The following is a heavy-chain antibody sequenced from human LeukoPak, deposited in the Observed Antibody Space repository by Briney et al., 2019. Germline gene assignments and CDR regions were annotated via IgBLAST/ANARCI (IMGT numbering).Heavy chain of an antibody. CDR3: AKRGVVIRVILVGFHKEAYYFDS. CDR2: ISDSGGRT. CDR1: GITLSNYG. V-gene: IGHV3-23*01. Sequence: GGSLRLSCAVTGITLSNYGMSWVRQAPGKGLEWVAGISDSGGRTNYADSVKGRFTISRDNPKNTLYLQMNSLRAEDTAVYFCAKRGVVIRVILVGFHKEAYYFDSWGQGALVTVSS. J-gene: IGHJ4*02. D-gene: IGHD3-22*01.